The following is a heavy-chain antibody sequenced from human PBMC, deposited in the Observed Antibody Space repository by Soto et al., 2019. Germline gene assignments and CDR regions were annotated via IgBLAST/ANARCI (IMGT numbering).Heavy chain of an antibody. V-gene: IGHV4-61*01. CDR2: IYYSGST. Sequence: SETLSLTCTVSGGSVSSGSYYWSWIRQPPGKGLEWIGYIYYSGSTNYNPSLKSRVTISVDTSKNQFSLKLSSVTAADTAVYYCARVYPLYGDYDIDYWGQGTLVTVSS. J-gene: IGHJ4*02. CDR1: GGSVSSGSYY. D-gene: IGHD4-17*01. CDR3: ARVYPLYGDYDIDY.